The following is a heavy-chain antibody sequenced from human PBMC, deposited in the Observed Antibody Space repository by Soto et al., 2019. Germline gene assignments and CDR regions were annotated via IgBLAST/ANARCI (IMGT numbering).Heavy chain of an antibody. V-gene: IGHV1-24*01. CDR2: FDPEDGET. Sequence: ASVKVSCKVSGYTLTELSMHWVRQAPGKGLEWMGGFDPEDGETIYAQKFQGRVTMTEDTSTDTAYMELSSLRSEDTAVYYCATPSTAYCTNGVCYSNWFDPWGQGNLVPVSS. CDR3: ATPSTAYCTNGVCYSNWFDP. D-gene: IGHD2-8*01. J-gene: IGHJ5*02. CDR1: GYTLTELS.